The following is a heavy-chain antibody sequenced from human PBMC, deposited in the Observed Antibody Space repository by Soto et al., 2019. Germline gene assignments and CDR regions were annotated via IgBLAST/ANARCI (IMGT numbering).Heavy chain of an antibody. CDR2: ISGSGGST. D-gene: IGHD3-16*01. J-gene: IGHJ4*02. CDR1: GFTFSSYA. V-gene: IGHV3-23*01. CDR3: AKDLGDYYFDY. Sequence: TGGSLSLSCAASGFTFSSYAMSWVRQAPGKGLEWVSAISGSGGSTYYADSVSGRFTTPRANPKTTLFLQMNSRRAEATAVYYCAKDLGDYYFDYGGQGTLVTSPQ.